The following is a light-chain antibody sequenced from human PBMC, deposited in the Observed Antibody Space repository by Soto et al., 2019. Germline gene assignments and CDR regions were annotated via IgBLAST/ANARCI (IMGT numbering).Light chain of an antibody. CDR2: GAS. Sequence: EIVLTQSPGTLSLSPGERATLSCRASQSVSSSNLAWYQQKPGQAPRLLIYGASSRATGIPDRFSGSGSGTDFTLTISSLEPEDFAVYYCQQYGSSPPYTFGQGTKLEIK. J-gene: IGKJ2*01. CDR3: QQYGSSPPYT. CDR1: QSVSSSN. V-gene: IGKV3-20*01.